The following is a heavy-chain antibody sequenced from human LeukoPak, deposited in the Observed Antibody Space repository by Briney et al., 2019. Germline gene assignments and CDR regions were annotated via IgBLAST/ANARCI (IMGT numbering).Heavy chain of an antibody. D-gene: IGHD2-2*01. V-gene: IGHV4-34*01. CDR1: GGSFSGYY. CDR3: ARGYCSGTSCPLYFQH. Sequence: SETLSLTCAVYGGSFSGYYWSWIRQPPGKGLEWIGEINHSGSTNYNPSLKSRVTISVDTSKNQFSLKLSSVTAADTAIYYCARGYCSGTSCPLYFQHWGHGTLVTVSS. J-gene: IGHJ1*01. CDR2: INHSGST.